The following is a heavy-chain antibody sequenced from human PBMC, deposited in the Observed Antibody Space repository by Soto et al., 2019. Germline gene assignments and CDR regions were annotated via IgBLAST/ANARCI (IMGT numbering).Heavy chain of an antibody. CDR1: GGSISSSSYS. J-gene: IGHJ4*02. D-gene: IGHD1-1*01. V-gene: IGHV4-39*07. CDR3: ARDTTPSL. Sequence: PSETLSLTCTVSGGSISSSSYSWGWIRQSPGKGLEWIGTMYYSENTYYNPSLLSRVTISVDTSKNQFSLKLSSVTAADTAMYYCARDTTPSLWGQGTLVTVS. CDR2: MYYSENT.